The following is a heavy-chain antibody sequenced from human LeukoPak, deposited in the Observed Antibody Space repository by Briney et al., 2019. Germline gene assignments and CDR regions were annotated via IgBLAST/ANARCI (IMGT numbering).Heavy chain of an antibody. V-gene: IGHV3-7*01. CDR1: GFTFSSYW. CDR2: IKQDGSEK. Sequence: GGSLRLSCAASGFTFSSYWMSWVRQAPGKGLEWVANIKQDGSEKYYVDSVKGRFTISRDNAKNSLYLQMNSLRAEDTAVYYCAREKTYYGYVWGSYRSYYFDYWGQGTLVTVSS. CDR3: AREKTYYGYVWGSYRSYYFDY. D-gene: IGHD3-16*02. J-gene: IGHJ4*02.